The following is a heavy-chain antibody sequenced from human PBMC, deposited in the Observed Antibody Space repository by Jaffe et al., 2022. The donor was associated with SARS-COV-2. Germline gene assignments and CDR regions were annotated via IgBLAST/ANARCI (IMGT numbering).Heavy chain of an antibody. D-gene: IGHD6-13*01. Sequence: QVQLVQSGAEVKKPGSSVKVSCKASGGTFSSYTISWVRQAPGQGLEWMGRIIPILGIANYAQKFQGRVTITADKSTSTAYMELSSLRSEDTAVYYCAREVRPDSAPMDVWGQGTTVTVSS. CDR2: IIPILGIA. CDR3: AREVRPDSAPMDV. V-gene: IGHV1-69*08. J-gene: IGHJ6*02. CDR1: GGTFSSYT.